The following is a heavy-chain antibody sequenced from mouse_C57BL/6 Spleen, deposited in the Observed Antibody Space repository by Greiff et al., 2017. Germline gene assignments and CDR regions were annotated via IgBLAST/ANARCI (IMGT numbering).Heavy chain of an antibody. D-gene: IGHD5-1*01. V-gene: IGHV1-9*01. CDR3: ARGISYHFDY. J-gene: IGHJ2*01. CDR2: IFPGSGST. Sequence: VQLQQSGAELMKPGASVKLSCKATGYTFTGYWIEWVKQRPRHGLEWIGEIFPGSGSTNYNEKFKDKATFTADTSSHTAYMQLSSLTTEDSAIYYCARGISYHFDYWGQGTTLTVSS. CDR1: GYTFTGYW.